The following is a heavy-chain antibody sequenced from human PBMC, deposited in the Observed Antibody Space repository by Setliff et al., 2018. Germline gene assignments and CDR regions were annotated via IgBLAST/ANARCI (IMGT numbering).Heavy chain of an antibody. J-gene: IGHJ4*02. CDR1: GGSISSSNYY. V-gene: IGHV4-39*07. Sequence: ETLSLTCTVSGGSISSSNYYWGWIRQPPGKGLEWVASIYFSGSPYYTPSLKSRVTISVDTSKNQFSLNLSSVTAADTAVYYCARGYHYWGQGTLVTVSS. CDR2: IYFSGSP. CDR3: ARGYHY. D-gene: IGHD3-16*02.